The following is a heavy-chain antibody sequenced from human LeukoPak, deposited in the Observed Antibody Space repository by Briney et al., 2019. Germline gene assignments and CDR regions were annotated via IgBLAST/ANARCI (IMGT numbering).Heavy chain of an antibody. CDR3: ARATSMIVVVMLDY. D-gene: IGHD3-22*01. CDR1: GGSFSGYY. CDR2: INHSGST. J-gene: IGHJ4*02. V-gene: IGHV4-34*01. Sequence: KTSETLSLTCAVYGGSFSGYYWSWIRQPPGKGLEWIGEINHSGSTNYNPSLKSRVTISVDTSKNQFSLKLSSVTAADTAVYYCARATSMIVVVMLDYWGQGTLVTVSS.